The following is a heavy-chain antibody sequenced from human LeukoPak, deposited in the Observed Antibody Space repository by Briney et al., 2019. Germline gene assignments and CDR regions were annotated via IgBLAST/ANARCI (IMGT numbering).Heavy chain of an antibody. CDR3: ARSLSVTTGGCFDY. CDR2: IYYSGST. J-gene: IGHJ4*02. CDR1: GGSISSYY. V-gene: IGHV4-59*08. D-gene: IGHD4-17*01. Sequence: PSETLSLTCTVSGGSISSYYWSRIRQPPGKGLEWIGFIYYSGSTNYNPSLKSRVTISVDTSKNQVSLKLSSVTAADTAVYYCARSLSVTTGGCFDYWGQGTLVTVSS.